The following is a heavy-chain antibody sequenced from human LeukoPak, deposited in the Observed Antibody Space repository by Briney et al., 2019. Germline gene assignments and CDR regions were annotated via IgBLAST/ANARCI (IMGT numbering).Heavy chain of an antibody. CDR3: AREGGIGYCSSTSCSGYNWFDP. J-gene: IGHJ5*02. Sequence: SETLSLTCTVSGGSISSYYWSWIRQPPGKGLGWIGSTYHSGSTYYNPSLKSRVTISVDTSKNQFSLKLSSVTAADTAVYYCAREGGIGYCSSTSCSGYNWFDPWGQGTLVTVSS. V-gene: IGHV4-38-2*02. D-gene: IGHD2-2*01. CDR1: GGSISSYY. CDR2: TYHSGST.